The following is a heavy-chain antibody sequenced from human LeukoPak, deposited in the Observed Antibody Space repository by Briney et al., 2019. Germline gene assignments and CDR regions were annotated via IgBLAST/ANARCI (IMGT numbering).Heavy chain of an antibody. D-gene: IGHD3-10*01. CDR2: IKQDGSEK. J-gene: IGHJ4*02. V-gene: IGHV3-7*03. CDR3: ARDKSAGADTGSSFYY. Sequence: PGGSLRISCAASGFTFSNYWMTWVRQAPGKGLEWVASIKQDGSEKYYVDSVKGRFTFSRDNAKNSLYLQMDSLRAEDTAIYYCARDKSAGADTGSSFYYWGQGALVTVSS. CDR1: GFTFSNYW.